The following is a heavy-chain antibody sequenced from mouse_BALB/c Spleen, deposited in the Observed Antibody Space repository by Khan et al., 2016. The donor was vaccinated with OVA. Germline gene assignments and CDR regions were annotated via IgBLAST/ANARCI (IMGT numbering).Heavy chain of an antibody. Sequence: VQLQESGSGLVAPSQTLSISCTVSGFSISNYGVHWVRQPPGKGLEWLGVIWAGGSTNHNSALMSRLSITKDNSKNQVFLKMNSLQTDDTAIYYCARAFYNGAWFAYWGQGTLVTVSA. V-gene: IGHV2-9*02. CDR2: IWAGGST. CDR1: GFSISNYG. J-gene: IGHJ3*01. D-gene: IGHD1-3*01. CDR3: ARAFYNGAWFAY.